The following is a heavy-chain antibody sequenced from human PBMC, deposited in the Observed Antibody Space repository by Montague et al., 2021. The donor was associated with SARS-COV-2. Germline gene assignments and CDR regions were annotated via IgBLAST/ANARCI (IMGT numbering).Heavy chain of an antibody. D-gene: IGHD3-22*01. V-gene: IGHV4-59*01. J-gene: IGHJ3*02. CDR3: ARDLVYDSSGPDAFDI. CDR2: IYYSGST. CDR1: GGSISSYY. Sequence: SETLSLTCTVSGGSISSYYWSWIRQPPGKGLEWIGYIYYSGSTNYNPSLRSRVTISVDTSKNQFSLKLSSVTAADTAVYYCARDLVYDSSGPDAFDIWGQGTMVTVSS.